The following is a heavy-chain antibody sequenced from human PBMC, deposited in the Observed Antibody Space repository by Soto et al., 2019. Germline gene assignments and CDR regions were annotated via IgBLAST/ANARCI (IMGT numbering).Heavy chain of an antibody. D-gene: IGHD2-21*01. CDR3: ARVGVKVSYYYYGMDV. V-gene: IGHV4-31*03. Sequence: QVQLQESGPGLVKPSQTLSLTCTVSGGSISSGGYYWSWIRQHPGKGLEWIGYIYYSGSTYYNPSLKSRVTISVDTSKNQFSLKLSSVTAADTAVYYCARVGVKVSYYYYGMDVWGQGTTVTVSS. CDR1: GGSISSGGYY. CDR2: IYYSGST. J-gene: IGHJ6*02.